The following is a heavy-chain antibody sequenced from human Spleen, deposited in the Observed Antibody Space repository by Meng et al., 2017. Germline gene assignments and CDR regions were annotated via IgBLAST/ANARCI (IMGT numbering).Heavy chain of an antibody. J-gene: IGHJ4*02. CDR3: ARDEDISAAGKLFGDY. CDR1: GYTFAAYW. D-gene: IGHD6-13*01. CDR2: IDPNNDHT. Sequence: QVQLVQSGAEVKKPGASVKVSCKASGYTFAAYWIQWVRQAPGQGLEWMGRIDPNNDHTQYAQNFQGRVTMTSDTSISTVYMELNGLRSDDTAVYYCARDEDISAAGKLFGDYWGQGTLVTVSS. V-gene: IGHV1-2*06.